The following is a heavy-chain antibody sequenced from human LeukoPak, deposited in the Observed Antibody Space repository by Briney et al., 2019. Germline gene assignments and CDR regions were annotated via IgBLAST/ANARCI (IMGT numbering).Heavy chain of an antibody. CDR1: GYTFSRYG. J-gene: IGHJ4*02. CDR3: ARRGGSYSHSDF. D-gene: IGHD1-26*01. V-gene: IGHV1-18*01. Sequence: GASVKVSCKASGYTFSRYGIIWVRQAHGQGLEWMGWVSTFNGNTAYAPRLQGIVTVTTDTSTTTAYMDLRSLTSDVTAVDYCARRGGSYSHSDFWGQGTLVTVSS. CDR2: VSTFNGNT.